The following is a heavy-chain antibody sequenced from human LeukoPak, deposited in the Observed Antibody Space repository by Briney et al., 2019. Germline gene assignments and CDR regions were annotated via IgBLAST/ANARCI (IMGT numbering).Heavy chain of an antibody. CDR1: GYDFSTKW. V-gene: IGHV5-51*01. Sequence: GESLKISCQTSGYDFSTKWIGWVRQMPGKGLEWMGIIYPLDSITRYSPSFQGHVTISADTSINTAYLQWPSLKPPDTAIYYCARLAPDYADYWFDPWGQGTLVTVSS. J-gene: IGHJ5*02. CDR2: IYPLDSIT. CDR3: ARLAPDYADYWFDP. D-gene: IGHD4-17*01.